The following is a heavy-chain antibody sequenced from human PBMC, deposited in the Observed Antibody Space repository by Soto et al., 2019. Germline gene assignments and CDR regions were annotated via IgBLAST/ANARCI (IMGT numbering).Heavy chain of an antibody. CDR2: IXPXXXTX. CDR3: ARTRRFGELLWLFDP. CDR1: GGRLSIHA. D-gene: IGHD3-10*01. Sequence: SVKVYWKAAGGRLSIHASRGGRKAPVQGFEWMGXIXPXXXTXNXXXKXXXXVTSTADESTSTAYMELSRLRSEDTAVYYCARTRRFGELLWLFDPWGQGTLVTVSS. V-gene: IGHV1-69*01. J-gene: IGHJ5*02.